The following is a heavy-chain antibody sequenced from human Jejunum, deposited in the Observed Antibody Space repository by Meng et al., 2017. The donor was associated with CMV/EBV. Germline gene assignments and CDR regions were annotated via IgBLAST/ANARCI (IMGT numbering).Heavy chain of an antibody. CDR3: AQYKEDALHI. CDR2: IKQDGNEK. CDR1: GLTFSRYS. V-gene: IGHV3-7*01. J-gene: IGHJ3*02. Sequence: CAATGLTFSRYSMSWVRQAPGKGLEWVANIKQDGNEKYYVDSVKGRFTISRDNAKNSLYLQMNSLRVEDTALYYCAQYKEDALHIWGQGTTVTVSS. D-gene: IGHD1-1*01.